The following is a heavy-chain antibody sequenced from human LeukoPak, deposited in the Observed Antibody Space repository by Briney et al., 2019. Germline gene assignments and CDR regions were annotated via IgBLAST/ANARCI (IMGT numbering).Heavy chain of an antibody. Sequence: PSETLSLTCTVSGDSISSTTYYWAWIRQPPGKGLEWIGSIYYTGRTHYIPSLKSRVTISLDTSKNQFSLSLSSVTAADTAVYYCATQAAGGPLDYWGQGTLVTVSS. D-gene: IGHD2-15*01. V-gene: IGHV4-39*01. CDR1: GDSISSTTYY. CDR3: ATQAAGGPLDY. J-gene: IGHJ4*02. CDR2: IYYTGRT.